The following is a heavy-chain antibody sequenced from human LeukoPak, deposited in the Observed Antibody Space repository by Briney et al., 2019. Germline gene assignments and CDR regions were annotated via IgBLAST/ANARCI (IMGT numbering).Heavy chain of an antibody. CDR1: GFTFSSYG. J-gene: IGHJ5*02. CDR3: ARESYSSSWYEKGWFDP. V-gene: IGHV3-23*01. CDR2: ISGSGGST. D-gene: IGHD6-13*01. Sequence: GGSLRLSCAASGFTFSSYGMSWVRQAPGKGLEWVSAISGSGGSTYYADSVKGRFTVSRDNAKNSLYLQMNSLRAEDTAVYYCARESYSSSWYEKGWFDPWGQGTLVTVSS.